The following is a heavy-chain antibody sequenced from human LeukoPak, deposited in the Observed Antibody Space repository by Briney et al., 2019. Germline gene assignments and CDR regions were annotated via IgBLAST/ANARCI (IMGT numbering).Heavy chain of an antibody. CDR3: ARDRDYAFDS. Sequence: PGGSLRLSCAASGFTFSTYSMNWVRQAPGKGLEWVSYIGGTHSNIYYADSVKGRFTISRDHAKNSLYLQMNSLRDEDTAVYYCARDRDYAFDSWGQGTLVTVSS. D-gene: IGHD4-17*01. CDR2: IGGTHSNI. V-gene: IGHV3-48*02. J-gene: IGHJ4*02. CDR1: GFTFSTYS.